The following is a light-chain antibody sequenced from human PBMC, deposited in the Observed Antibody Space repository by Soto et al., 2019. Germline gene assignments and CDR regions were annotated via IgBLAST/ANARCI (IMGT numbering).Light chain of an antibody. V-gene: IGKV3-20*01. J-gene: IGKJ2*01. CDR1: QSVNSNY. CDR2: GAS. CDR3: HQYGGSPPYT. Sequence: EIVLTQSPGTLSLSPGERATLSCRVSQSVNSNYLAWYQQKPGQAPRLLIYGASSRATGIPDRFSGSGSGTDFPLTISRLEPEDFVVYYCHQYGGSPPYTFGQGTKLEIK.